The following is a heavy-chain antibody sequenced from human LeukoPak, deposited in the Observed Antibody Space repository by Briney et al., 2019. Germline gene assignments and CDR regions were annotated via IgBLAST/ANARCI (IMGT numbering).Heavy chain of an antibody. V-gene: IGHV3-23*01. D-gene: IGHD3-22*01. J-gene: IGHJ1*01. CDR3: AKTSITMIVVVRTYFQH. Sequence: GGSLRLSCAASGFTFSSYAMSWVRRAPGKGLEWVSAISGSGGSTYYADSVKGRFTISRDNSKNTLYLQMNSLRAEDTAVYYCAKTSITMIVVVRTYFQHWGQGTLSPSPQ. CDR2: ISGSGGST. CDR1: GFTFSSYA.